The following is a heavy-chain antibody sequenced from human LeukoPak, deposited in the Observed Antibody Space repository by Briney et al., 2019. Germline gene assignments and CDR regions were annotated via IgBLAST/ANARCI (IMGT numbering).Heavy chain of an antibody. D-gene: IGHD3-22*01. CDR1: GFTFSRYG. V-gene: IGHV3-30*03. CDR2: ISYDGGNK. J-gene: IGHJ4*02. CDR3: ARDYGYYDSSGYTLDY. Sequence: GGSLRLSCAASGFTFSRYGMRWVRQARGKGLEWVAVISYDGGNKDYADSVKGRFTISRDNSKNTLYVQMNSLRAEDTAVYYCARDYGYYDSSGYTLDYWGQGTLVTVSP.